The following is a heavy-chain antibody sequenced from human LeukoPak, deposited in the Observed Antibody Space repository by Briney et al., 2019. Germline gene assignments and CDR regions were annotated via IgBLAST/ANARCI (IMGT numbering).Heavy chain of an antibody. J-gene: IGHJ4*02. V-gene: IGHV1-58*02. CDR3: ASGFGELSEDY. D-gene: IGHD3-10*01. CDR1: GFTFTSSA. CDR2: IVVGSGNT. Sequence: ASVKVSCKASGFTFTSSAMQWVRQARGQRLEWIGWIVVGSGNTNYAQKFQERVTITRDMSTSTAYMELSSLRSEDTAVYYCASGFGELSEDYWGQGTLVTVSS.